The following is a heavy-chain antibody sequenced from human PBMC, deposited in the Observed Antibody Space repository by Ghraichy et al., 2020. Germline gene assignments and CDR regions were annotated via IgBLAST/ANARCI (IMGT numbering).Heavy chain of an antibody. D-gene: IGHD2-2*01. Sequence: ETLSLTCTVSGGSISSYYWSWIRQPPGKGLEWIGYIYYSGSTNYNPSLKSRVTISVDTSKNQFSLKLSSVTAADTAVYYCARYCSSTSCSYPVDAFDIWGQGTMVTVSS. CDR1: GGSISSYY. V-gene: IGHV4-59*01. CDR2: IYYSGST. J-gene: IGHJ3*02. CDR3: ARYCSSTSCSYPVDAFDI.